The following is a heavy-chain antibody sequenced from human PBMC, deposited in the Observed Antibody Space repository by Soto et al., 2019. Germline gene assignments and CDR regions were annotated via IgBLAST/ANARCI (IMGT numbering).Heavy chain of an antibody. CDR2: LNPNSGGT. CDR3: ARDRRKELEDIVVVPAAHGFDP. Sequence: ASVKVSCKASGYTFTGYYMHWVRQAPGQGLEWMGWLNPNSGGTNYAQKFQGRVTMTRDTSISTASMELSRLRSDDTAVYYCARDRRKELEDIVVVPAAHGFDPWGQGTLVTVSS. D-gene: IGHD2-2*01. CDR1: GYTFTGYY. J-gene: IGHJ5*02. V-gene: IGHV1-2*02.